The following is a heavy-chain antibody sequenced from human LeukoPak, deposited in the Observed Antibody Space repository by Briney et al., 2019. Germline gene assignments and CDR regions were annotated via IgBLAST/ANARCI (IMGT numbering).Heavy chain of an antibody. J-gene: IGHJ4*02. D-gene: IGHD5-18*01. CDR1: GGSFSGFY. Sequence: SETLFLTCAVYGGSFSGFYWSWIRQPPGKGLEWIGEINHGGSTHYNPSLKSRVTISVDTSKNQFSLKLSSVTAADTAVYYCARYGYSYGLDYWGQGTLVTVSS. CDR2: INHGGST. CDR3: ARYGYSYGLDY. V-gene: IGHV4-34*01.